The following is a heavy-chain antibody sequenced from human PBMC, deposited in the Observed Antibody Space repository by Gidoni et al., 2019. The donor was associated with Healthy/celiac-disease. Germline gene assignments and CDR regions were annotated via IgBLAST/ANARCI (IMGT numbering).Heavy chain of an antibody. V-gene: IGHV3-30*18. J-gene: IGHJ5*02. D-gene: IGHD3-16*01. CDR3: AKGKITSNWFDP. CDR2: ISYDGSNK. Sequence: QVQLVESGGGVVQPGRSLRLSCAASGFTFSSYGMHWVRQAPGKGLEWVAVISYDGSNKYYADSVKGRFTISRDNSKNTLYLQMNSLRAEDTAVYYCAKGKITSNWFDPWGQGTLVTVSS. CDR1: GFTFSSYG.